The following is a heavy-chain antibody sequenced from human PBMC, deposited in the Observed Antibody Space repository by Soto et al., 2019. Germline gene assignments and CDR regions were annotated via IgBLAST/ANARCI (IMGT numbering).Heavy chain of an antibody. CDR3: AKDVMPVVPDAFDI. CDR2: ISWNSGNI. CDR1: GFTFDDYA. D-gene: IGHD2-15*01. Sequence: SLRLSCAASGFTFDDYAMHWVRQAPGKGLEWVSGISWNSGNIGYADSVKGRFTISRDNAKNSLYLQMNSLRAEDTALYYCAKDVMPVVPDAFDIWGQGTMVTVSS. V-gene: IGHV3-9*01. J-gene: IGHJ3*02.